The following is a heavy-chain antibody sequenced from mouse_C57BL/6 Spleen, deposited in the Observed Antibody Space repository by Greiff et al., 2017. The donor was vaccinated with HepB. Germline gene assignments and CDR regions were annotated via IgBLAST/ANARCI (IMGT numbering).Heavy chain of an antibody. CDR1: GYTFTSYW. CDR3: ARSGDYDGWYFDV. D-gene: IGHD2-4*01. CDR2: INPSNGGT. J-gene: IGHJ1*03. Sequence: QVHVKQPGTELVKPGASVKLSCKASGYTFTSYWMHWVKQRPGQGLEWIGNINPSNGGTNYNEKFKSKATLTVDKSSSTAYMQLSSLTSEDSAVYYCARSGDYDGWYFDVWGTGTTVTVSS. V-gene: IGHV1-53*01.